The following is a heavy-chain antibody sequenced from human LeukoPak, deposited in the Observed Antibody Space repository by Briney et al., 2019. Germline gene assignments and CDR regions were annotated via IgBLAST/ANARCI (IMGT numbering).Heavy chain of an antibody. Sequence: SETLSLTCTVSGGSISSYYWSWIRQPPGKGLEWIGYIYYSGSTNYNPSLKSRVTISVDASKNQFSLKLSSVTAADTAVYYCARDSSSWRDNWFDPWGQGTLVTVSS. D-gene: IGHD6-13*01. CDR1: GGSISSYY. CDR3: ARDSSSWRDNWFDP. CDR2: IYYSGST. V-gene: IGHV4-59*01. J-gene: IGHJ5*02.